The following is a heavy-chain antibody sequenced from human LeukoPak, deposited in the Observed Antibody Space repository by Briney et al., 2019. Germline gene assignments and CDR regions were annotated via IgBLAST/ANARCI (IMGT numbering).Heavy chain of an antibody. J-gene: IGHJ4*02. CDR2: ISGYNGNT. CDR1: GYTFTSNG. Sequence: ASVKVSCKTSGYTFTSNGISWVRQAPGQGLEWMGWISGYNGNTNYVQNLQGRVTMTTDTSTSTAYMELRSLRSDDTAVYYCARVLRYDFWSAYYFDYWGQGTLVTVSS. D-gene: IGHD3-3*01. CDR3: ARVLRYDFWSAYYFDY. V-gene: IGHV1-18*01.